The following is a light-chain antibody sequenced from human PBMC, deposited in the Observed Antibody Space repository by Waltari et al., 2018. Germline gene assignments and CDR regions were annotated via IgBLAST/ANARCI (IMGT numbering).Light chain of an antibody. CDR1: TLPKEY. J-gene: IGLJ3*02. CDR3: QSSDSSGSYVL. Sequence: SYGLTQAPSVSVSPGQTARITCSGDTLPKEYAYWYQQKPGRAPVLVIYKDSERPSGIPERLSGARAGKTVALTSNGVQAEDEAEYYCQSSDSSGSYVLFGGGTKLTVL. V-gene: IGLV3-25*03. CDR2: KDS.